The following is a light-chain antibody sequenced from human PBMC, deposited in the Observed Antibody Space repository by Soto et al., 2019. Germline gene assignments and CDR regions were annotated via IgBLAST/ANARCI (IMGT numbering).Light chain of an antibody. CDR3: QTWGSGIVV. V-gene: IGLV4-69*01. J-gene: IGLJ2*01. CDR2: LNSDGSH. Sequence: VLTQSPSASASLGASVKLTCTLSSGHSNYAIAWHQQQSEKGPRYLMKLNSDGSHSKGDGIPDRFSGSSSGAERYLTISSLQSEAEADYYCQTWGSGIVVFGGGTNVTVL. CDR1: SGHSNYA.